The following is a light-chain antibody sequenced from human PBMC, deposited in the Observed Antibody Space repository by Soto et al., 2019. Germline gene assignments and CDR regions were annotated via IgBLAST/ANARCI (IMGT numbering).Light chain of an antibody. CDR3: CSYAGLSTWV. CDR1: SSNIGANT. CDR2: TNT. Sequence: QSVLTQPPSVSGTPGQRVTISCSGGSSNIGANTVNWYQQLPGTAPKLLIFTNTQRPSGVPDRFSGSKSGTSASLAIGGLQSEDEADYYCCSYAGLSTWVFGGGTKLTVL. V-gene: IGLV1-44*01. J-gene: IGLJ3*02.